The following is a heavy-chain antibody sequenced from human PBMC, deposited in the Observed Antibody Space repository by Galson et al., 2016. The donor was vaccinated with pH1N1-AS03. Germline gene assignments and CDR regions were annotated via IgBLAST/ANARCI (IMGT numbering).Heavy chain of an antibody. J-gene: IGHJ3*02. V-gene: IGHV1-2*06. D-gene: IGHD3-22*01. CDR1: GYSFSDYY. CDR3: SRQPSFYDTTGLPDAFDI. Sequence: SVKVSCKASGYSFSDYYIHWVRQAPGPGLDWMGRFNPSTGSTKYAQQFLGRFTMTRDTSISTAYMELSRLTSDDTAVYYCSRQPSFYDTTGLPDAFDIWGQGTTVTVSS. CDR2: FNPSTGST.